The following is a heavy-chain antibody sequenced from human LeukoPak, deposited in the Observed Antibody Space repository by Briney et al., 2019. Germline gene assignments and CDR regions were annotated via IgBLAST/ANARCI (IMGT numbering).Heavy chain of an antibody. CDR3: VKFYSGRYPQLEY. V-gene: IGHV3-30*18. CDR2: ISYDGSNK. CDR1: GFTFSRYG. Sequence: PGRSLRRSGVASGFTFSRYGMHWVRQAPGKGLEWVALISYDGSNKYYADSVKGRFTSSRDNSKNTLYVQRNSLRVEDTAVYYCVKFYSGRYPQLEYWGQGTLVTVSS. D-gene: IGHD3-10*01. J-gene: IGHJ4*02.